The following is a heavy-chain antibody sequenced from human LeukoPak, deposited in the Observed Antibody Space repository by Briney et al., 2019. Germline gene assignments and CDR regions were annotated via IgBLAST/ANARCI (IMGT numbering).Heavy chain of an antibody. Sequence: GGSLRLSCAASGFSFINAWMSWVRQAPGKGLEWVGRITSKIDGGTTDYAATVKGRFTISRDDSKNTLYLQMNSLKTEDTAMYYCTTQYCSSTTCLYPFDYWGQGTLVTVSS. V-gene: IGHV3-15*01. CDR2: ITSKIDGGTT. CDR1: GFSFINAW. CDR3: TTQYCSSTTCLYPFDY. D-gene: IGHD2-2*01. J-gene: IGHJ4*02.